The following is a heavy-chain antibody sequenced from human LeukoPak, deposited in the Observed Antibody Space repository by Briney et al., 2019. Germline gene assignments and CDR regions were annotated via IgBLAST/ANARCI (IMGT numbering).Heavy chain of an antibody. CDR3: ARVRRGYSYGYYYYYMDV. CDR2: IYYTGST. D-gene: IGHD5-18*01. Sequence: PSETLPLTCTVSGGSISSTNYYWVWIRQPPGKGLEWIGTIYYTGSTYYNPSLQTRVAISVDTSKNQFSLKLSSVTAADTAVYYCARVRRGYSYGYYYYYMDVWGQGTMVTVSS. CDR1: GGSISSTNYY. V-gene: IGHV4-39*01. J-gene: IGHJ6*03.